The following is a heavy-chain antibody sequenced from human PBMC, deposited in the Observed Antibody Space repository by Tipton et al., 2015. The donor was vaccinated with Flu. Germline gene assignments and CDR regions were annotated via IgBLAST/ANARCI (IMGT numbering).Heavy chain of an antibody. V-gene: IGHV3-9*01. D-gene: IGHD3-10*01. J-gene: IGHJ4*02. CDR1: GFTFDDYA. CDR3: ATLGHYYGSGGRYFDY. Sequence: SLRLSCAASGFTFDDYAMHWVRQAPGKGLEWVSGISWNSGSIGYADSVKGRFTISRDNAKNSLYLQMNSLRAEDTALYYCATLGHYYGSGGRYFDYWGQGTLVTVSS. CDR2: ISWNSGSI.